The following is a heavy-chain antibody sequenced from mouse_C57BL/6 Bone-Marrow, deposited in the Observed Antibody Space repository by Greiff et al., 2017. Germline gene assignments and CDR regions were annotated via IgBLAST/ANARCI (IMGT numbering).Heavy chain of an antibody. CDR3: ARHYDD. CDR1: GFTFSDFY. Sequence: EVHLVESGGGLLQPGGSLKLSCAASGFTFSDFYMYWGRQTPEKRLEWVAYISNGGGSTYYPDTVKGRFTTSGDNAKNTLYLQMSRLKSEDTAMYYCARHYDDWGQGTLVTVSA. D-gene: IGHD2-3*01. V-gene: IGHV5-12*01. J-gene: IGHJ3*01. CDR2: ISNGGGST.